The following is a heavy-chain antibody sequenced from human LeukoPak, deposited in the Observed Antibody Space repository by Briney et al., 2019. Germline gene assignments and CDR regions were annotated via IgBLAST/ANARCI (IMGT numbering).Heavy chain of an antibody. CDR1: GFTFKTYA. V-gene: IGHV3-64*01. D-gene: IGHD3-22*01. J-gene: IGHJ4*02. Sequence: PGGSLRLSCAASGFTFKTYAMHWLRQAPGKGLEYVSAISSNGDNTYYANSVKGRFSISRDNSKNTLYLQMGSLRAEDMAVYYCARGLIGGYYDYWGQGTLVTVSS. CDR3: ARGLIGGYYDY. CDR2: ISSNGDNT.